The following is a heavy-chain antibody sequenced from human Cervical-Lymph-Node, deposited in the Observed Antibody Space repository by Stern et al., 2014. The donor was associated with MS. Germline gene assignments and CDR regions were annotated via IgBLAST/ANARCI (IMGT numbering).Heavy chain of an antibody. CDR3: AKIIVAISNYYYYGMDV. J-gene: IGHJ6*02. D-gene: IGHD2-15*01. V-gene: IGHV3-23*01. CDR1: GFTFSSYA. CDR2: ISGSGGST. Sequence: EVQLLESGGGLVQPGGSLRLSCAASGFTFSSYAMSWVRQAPGKGLEWVSAISGSGGSTYYADSVKGRFPISRHNSHTPLYLPMNSLRAEDTAVYYCAKIIVAISNYYYYGMDVWGQGTTVTVSS.